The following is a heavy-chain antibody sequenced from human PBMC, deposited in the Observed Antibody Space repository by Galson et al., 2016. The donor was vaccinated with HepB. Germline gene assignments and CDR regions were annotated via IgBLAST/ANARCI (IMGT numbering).Heavy chain of an antibody. D-gene: IGHD5-24*01. V-gene: IGHV3-23*01. CDR3: AKDGRRAIMFDS. CDR2: ISGDGINT. Sequence: SLRLSCAASGFICSTCGTAWVRQAPGKGLEWVSSISGDGINTHYADSVKGRFIISRDNSKNMVHLQMNSLRAEDTAVYYCAKDGRRAIMFDSWGHGTLVTVSS. J-gene: IGHJ5*01. CDR1: GFICSTCG.